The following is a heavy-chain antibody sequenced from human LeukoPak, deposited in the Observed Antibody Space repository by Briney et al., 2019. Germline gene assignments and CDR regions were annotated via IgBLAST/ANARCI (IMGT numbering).Heavy chain of an antibody. V-gene: IGHV3-23*01. D-gene: IGHD3-16*01. Sequence: GGSLRLSCGASGFTFSTYVMSWVRQAPGKGLECVSSISGSGGTTYYADSVKGRFTISRDNSKNTVYLQMSSLTVEDTAIYYCAKEKLRYYDYWGQGALVTVSS. J-gene: IGHJ4*02. CDR3: AKEKLRYYDY. CDR1: GFTFSTYV. CDR2: ISGSGGTT.